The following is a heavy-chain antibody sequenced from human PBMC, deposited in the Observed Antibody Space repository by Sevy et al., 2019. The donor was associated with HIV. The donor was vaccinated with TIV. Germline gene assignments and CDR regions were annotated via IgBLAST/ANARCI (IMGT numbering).Heavy chain of an antibody. Sequence: ASVKVSCKASGGTFSSYGISWVRQAPGQGLEWMGGIIPLFDTTNNAQKFQDRVTFTADESTSTDYMELSSLRSEDTAMYYCARAFPNILTGYYDYWGQGTLVTVSS. CDR3: ARAFPNILTGYYDY. CDR2: IIPLFDTT. D-gene: IGHD3-9*01. J-gene: IGHJ4*02. V-gene: IGHV1-69*13. CDR1: GGTFSSYG.